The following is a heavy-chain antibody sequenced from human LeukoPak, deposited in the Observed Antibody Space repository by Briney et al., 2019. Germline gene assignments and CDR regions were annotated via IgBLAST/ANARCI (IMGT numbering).Heavy chain of an antibody. CDR2: ISGSGGST. CDR1: GFTFSSYA. V-gene: IGHV3-23*01. D-gene: IGHD2-15*01. J-gene: IGHJ4*02. Sequence: GGSLRLSCAASGFTFSSYAMSWVRQAPGKGLEWVSAISGSGGSTYYADSVKGRFTISRDNSKNTLYLQMNSLRAEDTAVYYCAKDPVVVAATTPYYFDYWGQGTLVTVSS. CDR3: AKDPVVVAATTPYYFDY.